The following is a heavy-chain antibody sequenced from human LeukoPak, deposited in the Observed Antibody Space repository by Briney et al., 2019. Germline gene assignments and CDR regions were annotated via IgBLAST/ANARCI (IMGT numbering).Heavy chain of an antibody. CDR1: GGTFSSYA. J-gene: IGHJ3*02. V-gene: IGHV1-69*04. D-gene: IGHD6-13*01. Sequence: ASVKVSCKASGGTFSSYAISWVRQAPGQGLKWMGRIIPILGIANYAQKFQGRATITADKSTSTAYMELSSLRSEDTAVYYCARIDINIAAAGTNAFDIWGQGTMVTVSS. CDR3: ARIDINIAAAGTNAFDI. CDR2: IIPILGIA.